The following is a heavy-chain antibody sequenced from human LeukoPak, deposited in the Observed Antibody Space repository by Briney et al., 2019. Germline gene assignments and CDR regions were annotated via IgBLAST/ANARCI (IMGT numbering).Heavy chain of an antibody. CDR2: ISWNSGSI. V-gene: IGHV3-9*01. D-gene: IGHD6-6*01. Sequence: GGSLRLSCAASGFTFDDYAMHWVRQAPGKGLEWVSGISWNSGSIGYADSVKGRFTISRDNAKNSLYLQMNSLRAEDTALYYCAKDRAAHPYHDFDIWGQGTMVTVSS. CDR1: GFTFDDYA. J-gene: IGHJ3*02. CDR3: AKDRAAHPYHDFDI.